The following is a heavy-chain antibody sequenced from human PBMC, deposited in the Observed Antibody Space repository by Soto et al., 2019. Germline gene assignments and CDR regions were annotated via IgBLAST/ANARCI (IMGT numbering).Heavy chain of an antibody. CDR2: IYDIGIT. J-gene: IGHJ6*01. CDR3: SCAEGRYYYYGMEV. D-gene: IGHD2-21*01. V-gene: IGHV4-4*02. Sequence: PSVTRSLTCAVSGGSISSSDWSSWVRPPPGKGLEWIGEIYDIGITNYNPSFKSRVTISLDKPKNQFSLELSSVTAADTAVYYCSCAEGRYYYYGMEVGGHGSTVDV. CDR1: GGSISSSDW.